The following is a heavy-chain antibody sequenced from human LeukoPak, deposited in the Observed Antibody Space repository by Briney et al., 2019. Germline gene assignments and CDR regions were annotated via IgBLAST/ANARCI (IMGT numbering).Heavy chain of an antibody. J-gene: IGHJ3*02. CDR1: GYTFTGHY. Sequence: ASVKVSCKAFGYTFTGHYMHWVRQAPGQGLEWMGIINPSGGSTSYAQKFQGRVTMTRDMSTSTVYMELSSLRSEDTAVYYCAGQTDAFDIWGQGTMVTVSS. CDR3: AGQTDAFDI. CDR2: INPSGGST. V-gene: IGHV1-46*01.